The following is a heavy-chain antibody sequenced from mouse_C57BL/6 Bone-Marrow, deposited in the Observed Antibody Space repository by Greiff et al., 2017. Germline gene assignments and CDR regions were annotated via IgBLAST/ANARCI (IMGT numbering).Heavy chain of an antibody. D-gene: IGHD2-5*01. Sequence: QVTLKECGPGILQPSQTLSLTCSFSGFSLSTFGMGVGWIRQPSGKGLEWLAHIWWDDDKYYNPALKSRLTISKDTSKNPVFLKIANVDTADTSTYYWARIPYYSNYLFFYYYAMDYWGQGTSVTVSS. CDR2: IWWDDDK. CDR1: GFSLSTFGMG. V-gene: IGHV8-8*01. CDR3: ARIPYYSNYLFFYYYAMDY. J-gene: IGHJ4*01.